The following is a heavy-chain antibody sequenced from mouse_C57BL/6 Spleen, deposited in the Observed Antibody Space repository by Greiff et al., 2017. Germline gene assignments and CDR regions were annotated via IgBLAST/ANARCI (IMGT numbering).Heavy chain of an antibody. V-gene: IGHV5-17*01. CDR1: GFTFSDYG. J-gene: IGHJ2*01. D-gene: IGHD4-1*01. CDR2: ISSGSSTI. CDR3: ARRRWDGFYFGG. Sequence: EVQLVESGGGLVKPGGSLKLSCAASGFTFSDYGMHWVRQAPEKGLEWVAYISSGSSTIYYADTVKGRFTISRDTAKNTLFLQMTSLRSEDTAMYDCARRRWDGFYFGGWGQGTTLTVAS.